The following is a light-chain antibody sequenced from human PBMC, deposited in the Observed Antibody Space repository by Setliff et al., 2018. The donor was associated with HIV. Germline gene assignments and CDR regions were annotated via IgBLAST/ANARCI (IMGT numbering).Light chain of an antibody. J-gene: IGLJ2*01. CDR2: EVS. V-gene: IGLV2-23*02. CDR1: SSDVGNYNL. Sequence: LTQPASVSGSPGQSITISCTGTSSDVGNYNLVSWYQQHPGKAPKFIIYEVSKRPSGVPHRFSGSKSGNTASLTISGLQAEDEADYYCCSYAGSRIVVFGGGTKVTVL. CDR3: CSYAGSRIVV.